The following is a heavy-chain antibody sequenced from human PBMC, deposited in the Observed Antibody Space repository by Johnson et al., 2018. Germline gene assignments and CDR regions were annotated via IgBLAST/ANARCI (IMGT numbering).Heavy chain of an antibody. Sequence: VQLQESGGGLVQPGGSLKLSCAASGFTFSGSAMHWVRQASGKGLEWVGRIRSQANSYATAYAAAVKGRFTLSRDFSKNTAYLQMNGMKTEDTAVYYLARDTSGSYLGYFQHWGQGTLVTVSS. CDR2: IRSQANSYAT. D-gene: IGHD1-26*01. V-gene: IGHV3-73*01. CDR1: GFTFSGSA. CDR3: ARDTSGSYLGYFQH. J-gene: IGHJ1*01.